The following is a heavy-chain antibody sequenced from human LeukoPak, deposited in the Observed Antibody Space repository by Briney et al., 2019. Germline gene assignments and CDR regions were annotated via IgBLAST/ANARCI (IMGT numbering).Heavy chain of an antibody. Sequence: PSETLPLTCTVSGGSISSYYWSWIRQPPGKGLEWIGSIYHSGSTYSNPSLKSRVTISVDTSKNQFSLKLTSVTAADTAVYYCARTHRYGGYVDYWGQGTLVTVSS. J-gene: IGHJ4*02. CDR1: GGSISSYY. D-gene: IGHD4-23*01. CDR2: IYHSGST. V-gene: IGHV4-59*08. CDR3: ARTHRYGGYVDY.